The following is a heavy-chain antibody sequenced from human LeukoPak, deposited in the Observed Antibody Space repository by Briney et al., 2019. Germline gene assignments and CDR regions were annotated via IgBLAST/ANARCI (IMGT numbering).Heavy chain of an antibody. V-gene: IGHV1-2*02. D-gene: IGHD1-26*01. CDR1: RYTITVYY. CDR2: INPNSGGT. CDR3: ARSPKPVGATVNWFDP. Sequence: ASVKVSCKTSRYTITVYYSHWVRQRPVQISELMAWINPNSGGTNYAQKFQGRVTMTRDTSISTAYMELSRLRSDDTAVYYCARSPKPVGATVNWFDPWGQGTLVTVSS. J-gene: IGHJ5*02.